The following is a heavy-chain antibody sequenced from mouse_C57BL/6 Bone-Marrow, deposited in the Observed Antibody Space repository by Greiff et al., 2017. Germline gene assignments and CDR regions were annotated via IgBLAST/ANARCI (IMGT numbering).Heavy chain of an antibody. V-gene: IGHV3-6*01. CDR1: GYSITSGYY. Sequence: EVQLQQSGPGLVKPSQSLSLTCSVTGYSITSGYYWNWIRQFPGNKLEWMGYISYDGSNNYNPSLKNRISITRDTSKNQFFLKLNSVTTEDTATYYCARGLPNRYFDVWGTGTTVTVSS. CDR2: ISYDGSN. CDR3: ARGLPNRYFDV. J-gene: IGHJ1*03. D-gene: IGHD1-2*01.